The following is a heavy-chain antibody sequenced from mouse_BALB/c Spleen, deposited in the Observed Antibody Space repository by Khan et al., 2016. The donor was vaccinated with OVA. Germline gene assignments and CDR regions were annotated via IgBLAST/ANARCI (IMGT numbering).Heavy chain of an antibody. V-gene: IGHV9-2-1*01. D-gene: IGHD2-10*02. CDR2: INTETGEP. CDR3: ASGLKYGNFYY. Sequence: VESGPELKKPGETVKISCKASGYTFTDYSMHWVKQAPGKGLKWMGWINTETGEPTYADDFKGRFAFSLETSASTAYLQINNLKNEDTATYFCASGLKYGNFYYWGQGTTLTVSS. J-gene: IGHJ2*01. CDR1: GYTFTDYS.